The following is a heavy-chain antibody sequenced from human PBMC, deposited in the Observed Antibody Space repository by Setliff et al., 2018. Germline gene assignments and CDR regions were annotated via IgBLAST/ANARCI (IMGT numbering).Heavy chain of an antibody. CDR1: GYTFINYG. CDR3: ARVPRLEWLLPTFDS. D-gene: IGHD3-3*01. J-gene: IGHJ4*02. V-gene: IGHV1-18*01. Sequence: AAVKVSCKTSGYTFINYGLSWMRQAPGQGLEWMGWISGYNGNTDYAQNLQARVTMTIDTSTSTAYMELRSLRSDDTAVYYCARVPRLEWLLPTFDSWGQGTLVTVSS. CDR2: ISGYNGNT.